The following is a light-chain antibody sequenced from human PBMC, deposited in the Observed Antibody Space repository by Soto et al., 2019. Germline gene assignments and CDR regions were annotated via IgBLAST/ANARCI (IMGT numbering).Light chain of an antibody. J-gene: IGKJ1*01. CDR3: QQYATSPLT. CDR2: GAS. CDR1: QGVGNNY. V-gene: IGKV3-20*01. Sequence: EILLTQSPGTLSLSPGERVTLSCRASQGVGNNYLAWYQQKPGQAPRLLVHGASNRATGIPDRFSGSGSETDFTLTISRLEPEDFALYYCQQYATSPLTFGQGTKVEIK.